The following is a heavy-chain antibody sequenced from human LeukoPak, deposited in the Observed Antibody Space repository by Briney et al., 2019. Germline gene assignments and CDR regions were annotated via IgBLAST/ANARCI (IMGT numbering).Heavy chain of an antibody. Sequence: AGGSLRLSCAASGFTFSSYEMNWVRQAPGKGLEWVSYISSSGSTIYYADSVKGRFTISRDNSKNTLSLQMGSLRAEDMAVYYCARLGASLPDAFDIWGQGTMVTVSS. J-gene: IGHJ3*02. CDR1: GFTFSSYE. CDR2: ISSSGSTI. V-gene: IGHV3-48*03. CDR3: ARLGASLPDAFDI. D-gene: IGHD4/OR15-4a*01.